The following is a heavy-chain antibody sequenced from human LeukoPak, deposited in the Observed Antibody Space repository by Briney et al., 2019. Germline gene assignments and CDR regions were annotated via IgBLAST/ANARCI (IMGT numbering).Heavy chain of an antibody. Sequence: PSETLSLTCSVSGDSISTYHWNWIREPPGKGLEGIGYMQSTGISKYNPSLKSRVNIFVDTSKNQFVLNLRSVTAADTAVYYCARDKRHSYGRYFDPWGQGMLVTVSS. CDR1: GDSISTYH. D-gene: IGHD5-18*01. CDR2: MQSTGIS. CDR3: ARDKRHSYGRYFDP. J-gene: IGHJ4*02. V-gene: IGHV4-59*01.